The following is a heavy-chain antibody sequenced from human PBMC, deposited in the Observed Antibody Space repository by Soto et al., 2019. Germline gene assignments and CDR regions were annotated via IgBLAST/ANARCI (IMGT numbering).Heavy chain of an antibody. J-gene: IGHJ4*02. CDR3: ATIAARPD. CDR2: ISYDGSNK. CDR1: GFTFSSYG. D-gene: IGHD6-6*01. Sequence: VGSLRLSCAASGFTFSSYGMHWVRQAPGKGLEWVAVISYDGSNKYYADSVKGRFTISRDNSKNTPYLQMNSLRAEDTAVYYCATIAARPDWGQGTLVTVSS. V-gene: IGHV3-30*03.